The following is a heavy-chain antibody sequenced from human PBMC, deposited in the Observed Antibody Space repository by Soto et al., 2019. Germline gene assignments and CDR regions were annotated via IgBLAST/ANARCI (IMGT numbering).Heavy chain of an antibody. V-gene: IGHV3-30-3*01. CDR1: GFTFSSYA. Sequence: PGGSLRLSCAASGFTFSSYAMHWVRQAPGKGLEWVAVISYDGSNKYYADSVKGRFTISRDNSKNTLYLQMNSLRAEDTAVYYCARDPWVAAAGAAYYFDYWGQGTLVTVSS. J-gene: IGHJ4*02. CDR3: ARDPWVAAAGAAYYFDY. D-gene: IGHD6-13*01. CDR2: ISYDGSNK.